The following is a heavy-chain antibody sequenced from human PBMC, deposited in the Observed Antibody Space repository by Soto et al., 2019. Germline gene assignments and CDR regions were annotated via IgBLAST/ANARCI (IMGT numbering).Heavy chain of an antibody. CDR3: ARDGNFAFRGYSFAFDL. V-gene: IGHV1-2*06. CDR1: GYRFTTYY. J-gene: IGHJ4*02. CDR2: MNTDTGGT. Sequence: ASVKVSCKASGYRFTTYYIHWVRQAPGQGLEWMGRMNTDTGGTTYAQKFQGRVTMTRDTSISTAYMEVSSVKSDDTAMYYCARDGNFAFRGYSFAFDLWGQGTLVTVSS. D-gene: IGHD5-18*01.